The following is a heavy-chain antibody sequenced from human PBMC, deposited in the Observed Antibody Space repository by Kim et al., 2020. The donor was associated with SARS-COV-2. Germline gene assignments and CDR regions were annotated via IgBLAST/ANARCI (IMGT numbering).Heavy chain of an antibody. V-gene: IGHV3-64D*09. CDR2: ISSNGFST. CDR1: GFIFSSYA. CDR3: VKVSGVGATRGFFDY. Sequence: GGSLRLSCSASGFIFSSYALHWVRLAPGKGLEYVSAISSNGFSTYYADSVKGRFTISRDNSKNTLDLQMSCLRDEDTAMYYCVKVSGVGATRGFFDYWG. J-gene: IGHJ4*01. D-gene: IGHD1-26*01.